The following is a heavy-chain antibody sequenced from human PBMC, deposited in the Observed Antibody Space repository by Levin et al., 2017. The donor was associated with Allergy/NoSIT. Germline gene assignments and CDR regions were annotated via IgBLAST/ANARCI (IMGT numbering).Heavy chain of an antibody. D-gene: IGHD3-22*01. Sequence: SETLSLTCAVYGGSFSGYYWSWIRQPPGKGLEWIGEINHSGSTNYNPSLKSRVTISVDTSKNQFSLKLSSVTAADTAVYYCASRYYYDSSGYRRYWYFDLWGRGTLVTVSS. V-gene: IGHV4-34*01. CDR3: ASRYYYDSSGYRRYWYFDL. CDR2: INHSGST. CDR1: GGSFSGYY. J-gene: IGHJ2*01.